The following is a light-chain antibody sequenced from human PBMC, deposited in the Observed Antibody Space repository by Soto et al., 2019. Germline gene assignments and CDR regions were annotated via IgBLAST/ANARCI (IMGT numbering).Light chain of an antibody. CDR2: KAS. V-gene: IGKV1-5*03. CDR1: QTICSW. Sequence: DIQMTQSPSTLSGSVGDRFTITCRASQTICSWLAWYQQKPGKAPKLLIYKASTLKSGVPSRFSGSGSGTEFTLTISSLQPDDFATYYCQQYNSYSPLTFGGGTKVDIK. J-gene: IGKJ4*01. CDR3: QQYNSYSPLT.